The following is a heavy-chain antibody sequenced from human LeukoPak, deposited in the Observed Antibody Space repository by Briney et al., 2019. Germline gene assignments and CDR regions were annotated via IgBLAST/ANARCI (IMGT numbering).Heavy chain of an antibody. D-gene: IGHD3-3*01. CDR2: MNPNSGNT. CDR3: ARGGPTYYDFWSGYKYDYYFDY. CDR1: GDTFSNYA. V-gene: IGHV1-8*03. Sequence: ASVKVSCKASGDTFSNYAISWVRQATGQGLEWMGWMNPNSGNTGYAQKFQGRVTITRNTSISTAYMELSSLRSEDTAVYYCARGGPTYYDFWSGYKYDYYFDYWGQGTLVTVSS. J-gene: IGHJ4*02.